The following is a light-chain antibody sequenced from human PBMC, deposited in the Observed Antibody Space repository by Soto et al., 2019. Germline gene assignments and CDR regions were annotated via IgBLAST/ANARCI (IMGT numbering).Light chain of an antibody. Sequence: QAVVTREPSLTVSPGGTVTLTCGSSTGAVTNGHTPYWFQQKPGQAPRTLIYDTSNKHSWTPARFSGSLLGGKAALTLSGAQPEDDAEYYCLLSYDATNVVFGAGTKLTVL. J-gene: IGLJ2*01. CDR3: LLSYDATNVV. V-gene: IGLV7-46*01. CDR1: TGAVTNGHT. CDR2: DTS.